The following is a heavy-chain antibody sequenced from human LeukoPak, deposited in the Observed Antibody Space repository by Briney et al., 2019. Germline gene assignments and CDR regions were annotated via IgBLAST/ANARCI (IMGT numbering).Heavy chain of an antibody. D-gene: IGHD3-16*01. CDR1: GYSISSGYY. CDR3: ARDGRFGAFDI. J-gene: IGHJ3*02. V-gene: IGHV4-38-2*02. CDR2: IYHSGST. Sequence: SETLSLTCTVSGYSISSGYYWGWIRQPPGKGLEWIGSIYHSGSTYYNPSLKSRVTISVDTSKNQFSLKLSSVTAADTAVYYCARDGRFGAFDIWGQGTMVTVSS.